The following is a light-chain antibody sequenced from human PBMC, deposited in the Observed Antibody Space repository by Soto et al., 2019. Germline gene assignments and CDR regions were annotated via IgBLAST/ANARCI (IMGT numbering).Light chain of an antibody. CDR2: EGG. V-gene: IGLV2-23*01. CDR1: SSDVGNYNL. Sequence: QSALTQPASVSGSPGQSITISCTGTSSDVGNYNLVSWYQQYPRKAPKLMIYEGGKRPSGVSNRFSGSKSGNTASLTISGLQAEDEADYYCCSFALRSTLIFGGGTQLTVL. CDR3: CSFALRSTLI. J-gene: IGLJ2*01.